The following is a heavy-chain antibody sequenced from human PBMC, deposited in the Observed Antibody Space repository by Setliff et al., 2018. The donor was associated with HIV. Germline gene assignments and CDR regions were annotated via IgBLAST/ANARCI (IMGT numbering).Heavy chain of an antibody. Sequence: ASVKVSCKASGYTFTDYTIHWVRQAPGQSLEWMGWINAGNGNTKYSQKFQGRVTMTRDTSATTAYMELSSLRSEDTAVYYCARDSRDIVVVIAPEPEPYYYYGMDVWGEGTTVTVS. J-gene: IGHJ6*02. CDR2: INAGNGNT. CDR1: GYTFTDYT. V-gene: IGHV1-3*01. D-gene: IGHD2-15*01. CDR3: ARDSRDIVVVIAPEPEPYYYYGMDV.